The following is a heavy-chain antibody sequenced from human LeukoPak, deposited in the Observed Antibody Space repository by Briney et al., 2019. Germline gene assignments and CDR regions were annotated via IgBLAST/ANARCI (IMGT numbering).Heavy chain of an antibody. CDR2: ISGSGGST. V-gene: IGHV3-23*01. CDR1: GFTFSSYA. J-gene: IGHJ4*02. D-gene: IGHD2-2*01. Sequence: GGSLRLSCAASGFTFSSYAMSWVRQAPGKGLEWVSAISGSGGSTYYADSVRGRFTISRDNSKNTLYLQMNSLRAEDTAVYYCAKGYCSSTSCYAGSYYFDYWGQGTLVTVSS. CDR3: AKGYCSSTSCYAGSYYFDY.